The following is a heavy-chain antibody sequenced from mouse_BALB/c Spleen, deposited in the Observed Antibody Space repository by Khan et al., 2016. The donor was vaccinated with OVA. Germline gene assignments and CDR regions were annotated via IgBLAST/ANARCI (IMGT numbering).Heavy chain of an antibody. CDR2: VSTGGGYT. D-gene: IGHD1-1*01. CDR1: GFTFSTYG. V-gene: IGHV5-6*01. Sequence: EVELVESGGDLVKPGGSLKLSCAASGFTFSTYGMSWVRQTPDKRLEWVATVSTGGGYTYYPDSVKGRFTISRDNAKNTLYLQMNSLKSEDTAMFYCARLAYYYDREGFAYWGQGTLVTVSA. CDR3: ARLAYYYDREGFAY. J-gene: IGHJ3*01.